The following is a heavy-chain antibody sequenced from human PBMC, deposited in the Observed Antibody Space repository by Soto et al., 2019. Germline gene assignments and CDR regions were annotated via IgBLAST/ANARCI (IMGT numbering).Heavy chain of an antibody. J-gene: IGHJ5*01. CDR3: AKSFLSSSICFWLWVAS. V-gene: IGHV3-23*01. Sequence: EVQLLESGGGLVQPGGSLRLSCAASGFAFSSYAMSWVRQAPGKGLECISLISGTGVPTLYAESVKGRFSVSRDNSKDTLYLEMYELRTDQSAIYCCAKSFLSSSICFWLWVASWGPGTRVTVSS. D-gene: IGHD2-2*01. CDR2: ISGTGVPT. CDR1: GFAFSSYA.